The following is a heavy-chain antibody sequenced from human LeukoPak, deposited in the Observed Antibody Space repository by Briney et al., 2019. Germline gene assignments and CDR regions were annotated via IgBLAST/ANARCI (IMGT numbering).Heavy chain of an antibody. D-gene: IGHD6-13*01. CDR1: GFNFFGYG. V-gene: IGHV3-30*18. Sequence: GGSLRLSCAASGFNFFGYGMHWVRQAPGKGPQWVAVISHDGSDKYYADSVKVRFTISRDNSKNTLYLQMNSLKPEDTAVYFCAEDSASLSSHFATYFDSWGQGTLVTVSS. J-gene: IGHJ4*02. CDR3: AEDSASLSSHFATYFDS. CDR2: ISHDGSDK.